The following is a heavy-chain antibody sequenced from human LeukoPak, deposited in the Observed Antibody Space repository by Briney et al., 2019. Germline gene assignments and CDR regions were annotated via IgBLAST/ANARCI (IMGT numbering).Heavy chain of an antibody. Sequence: PSETLTLTCTVSGGSISSGNYYWSWIRQPPGKGLEWIGYIYYSGSTYYNPSLKSRVTISVDTSKNQFSLKLSSVTAADTAVYYCARVAILRFDPWGQGTLVTVSS. V-gene: IGHV4-30-4*01. D-gene: IGHD2-15*01. J-gene: IGHJ5*02. CDR2: IYYSGST. CDR1: GGSISSGNYY. CDR3: ARVAILRFDP.